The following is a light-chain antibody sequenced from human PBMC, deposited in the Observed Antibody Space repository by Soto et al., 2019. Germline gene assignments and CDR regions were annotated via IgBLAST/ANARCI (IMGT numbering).Light chain of an antibody. Sequence: EILLTQSPGTLSLSPGQGATLSCRASQSVSSTLAWYQQKPGQAPRLLIYGASTRATGIPARFSGSGSGTDFTLTISSLEPEDFVVYYCQQRSNWPPKITFGQGTR. CDR2: GAS. V-gene: IGKV3-11*01. CDR3: QQRSNWPPKIT. CDR1: QSVSST. J-gene: IGKJ5*01.